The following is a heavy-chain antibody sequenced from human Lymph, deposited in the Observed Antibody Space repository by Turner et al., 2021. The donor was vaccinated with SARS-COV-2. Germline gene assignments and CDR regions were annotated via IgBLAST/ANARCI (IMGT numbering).Heavy chain of an antibody. D-gene: IGHD6-19*01. J-gene: IGHJ4*02. CDR2: INCSRGT. Sequence: QLQLQESGPGLVKPSESLCLTCTVSGGSISRSRYYRGWLRHPPGKGLEWIGNINCSRGTFCYPDPVSRVSTTAGTSKNQSSQMLSSVTAADTAVYYCTRSSPRGWYVPVFGYWGQGTLVTVSS. CDR3: TRSSPRGWYVPVFGY. CDR1: GGSISRSRYY. V-gene: IGHV4-39*01.